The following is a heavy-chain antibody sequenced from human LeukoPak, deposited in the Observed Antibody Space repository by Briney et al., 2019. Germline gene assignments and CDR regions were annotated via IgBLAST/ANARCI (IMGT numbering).Heavy chain of an antibody. CDR2: IYTSGST. Sequence: SETLSLTCTVSGGSISSYYWSWIRQPAGKGLEWIGRIYTSGSTNYNPSLKSRVTMSVDTSKNQFSLKLSSVTAADTAVYYCASTKNHYGPFDPWGQGTLVTVSS. V-gene: IGHV4-4*07. CDR3: ASTKNHYGPFDP. CDR1: GGSISSYY. D-gene: IGHD3-10*01. J-gene: IGHJ5*02.